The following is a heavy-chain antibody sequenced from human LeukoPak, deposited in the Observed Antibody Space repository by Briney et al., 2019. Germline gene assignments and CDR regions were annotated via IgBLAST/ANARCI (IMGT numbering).Heavy chain of an antibody. CDR1: GGSISSYY. Sequence: SETLSLTCTVSGGSISSYYWSWIRQPPGKGLEWIGYIYYSGSTNYNPSLKSRVTISVDTSKNQFSLKLSPVTAADTAVYYCARAFYYYGMDVWGQGTTVTVSS. CDR3: ARAFYYYGMDV. J-gene: IGHJ6*02. V-gene: IGHV4-59*01. CDR2: IYYSGST.